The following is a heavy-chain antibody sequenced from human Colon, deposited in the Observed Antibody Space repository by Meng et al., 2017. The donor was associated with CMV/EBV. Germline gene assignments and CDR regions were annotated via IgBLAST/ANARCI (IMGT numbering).Heavy chain of an antibody. CDR3: ARALTGYYFWFDY. D-gene: IGHD3-9*01. V-gene: IGHV4-30-4*08. Sequence: SCTVSGGSISSGDYYWSWIRQPPGKGLEWIGYIYYSGSTYYNPSLKSRVTISVDTSRNQFSLKLSSVTAADTAVYYCARALTGYYFWFDYWGQGTLVTVSS. CDR2: IYYSGST. J-gene: IGHJ4*02. CDR1: GGSISSGDYY.